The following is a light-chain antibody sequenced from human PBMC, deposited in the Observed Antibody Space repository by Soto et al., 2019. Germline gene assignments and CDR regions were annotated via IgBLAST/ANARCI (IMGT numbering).Light chain of an antibody. CDR1: SNDVGTYNL. J-gene: IGLJ1*01. V-gene: IGLV2-23*01. CDR2: EGF. CDR3: SSYAGSTTYV. Sequence: VLTQPASVSGSPGQSITLSCTGTSNDVGTYNLVSWYQQHPGKAPKLIIFEGFKRPSGVSNRFSGSKSGNTASLTISGLQAEDEADYYCSSYAGSTTYVFGTGTKVTVL.